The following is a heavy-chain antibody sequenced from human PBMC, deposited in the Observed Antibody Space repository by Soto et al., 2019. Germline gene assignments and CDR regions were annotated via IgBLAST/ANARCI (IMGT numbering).Heavy chain of an antibody. CDR1: GGSMRSTSYY. Sequence: QLQLRESGPGLVKPSETLSLTCTVSGGSMRSTSYYWGWIRQPPGKGLEWIGSIYFGGRTYYNPSLKSRVTISVDTSKKQLSLKLSSLTAADTAVYYCARQPNYDYGDYGPMDYWGQGTLVTVSS. V-gene: IGHV4-39*01. CDR2: IYFGGRT. CDR3: ARQPNYDYGDYGPMDY. J-gene: IGHJ4*02. D-gene: IGHD4-17*01.